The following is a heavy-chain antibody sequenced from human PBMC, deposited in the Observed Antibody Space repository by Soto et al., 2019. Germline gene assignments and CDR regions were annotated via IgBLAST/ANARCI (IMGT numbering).Heavy chain of an antibody. V-gene: IGHV4-31*03. CDR1: GGSISSGGYY. CDR3: ARERAYYDILTGYSNDAFDI. Sequence: SETLSLTCTVSGGSISSGGYYWSWIRQHPGKGLEWIGYIYYSGSTYYNPSLKSRVTISVDTSKNQFSLKLSSVTAADTAVYYCARERAYYDILTGYSNDAFDIWGQGTMVTVSS. CDR2: IYYSGST. J-gene: IGHJ3*02. D-gene: IGHD3-9*01.